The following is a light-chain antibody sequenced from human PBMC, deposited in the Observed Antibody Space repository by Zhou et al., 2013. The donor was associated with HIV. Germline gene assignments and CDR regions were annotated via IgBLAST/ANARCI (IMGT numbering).Light chain of an antibody. CDR1: QSISSW. Sequence: DIQMTQSPSTLSASVGDRVTITCRASQSISSWLAWYQQKPGKAPNLLIYKASSLESGVPSRFSGSGSGTEFTLTISSLQPDDFATYYCQQYNGYSPVTFGQGTKVEI. V-gene: IGKV1-5*03. CDR3: QQYNGYSPVT. J-gene: IGKJ1*01. CDR2: KAS.